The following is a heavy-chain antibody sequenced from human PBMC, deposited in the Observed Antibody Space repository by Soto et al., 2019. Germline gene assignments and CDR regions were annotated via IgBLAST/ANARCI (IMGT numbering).Heavy chain of an antibody. D-gene: IGHD5-12*01. J-gene: IGHJ4*02. CDR1: GFTVSSNY. V-gene: IGHV3-66*04. Sequence: GGSLRLSCAASGFTVSSNYMSWVRQAPGKGLEWVSVIYSGGSTYYADSVKGRFIISRDNSQNTVNLQMNSLRAEDTAVYYCAKPSGYENEHNFDYWGQGTLVTVSS. CDR3: AKPSGYENEHNFDY. CDR2: IYSGGST.